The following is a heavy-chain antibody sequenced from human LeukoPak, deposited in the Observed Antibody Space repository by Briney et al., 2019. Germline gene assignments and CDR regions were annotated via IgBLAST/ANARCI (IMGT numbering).Heavy chain of an antibody. V-gene: IGHV3-74*03. CDR3: ARTDNLDY. D-gene: IGHD2-15*01. Sequence: GGSLRLSCAASGFSFTTWMHWVRQAPGKGLVWVARIRGDETIATYAESVTGRFTISRDNARNTLYLQMNSLRAEDKAVYYCARTDNLDYWGQGTPVTVSS. J-gene: IGHJ4*02. CDR1: GFSFTTW. CDR2: IRGDETIA.